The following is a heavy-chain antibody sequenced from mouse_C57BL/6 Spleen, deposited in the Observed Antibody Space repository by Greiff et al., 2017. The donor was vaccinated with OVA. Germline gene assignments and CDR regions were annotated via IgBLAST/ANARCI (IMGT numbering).Heavy chain of an antibody. CDR3: ARDSNHVGFAY. CDR2: IDPSDSEP. J-gene: IGHJ3*01. D-gene: IGHD2-5*01. CDR1: GYTFTSYW. Sequence: QVQLQQPGAELVRPGSSVKLSCKASGYTFTSYWLHWVKQRPIQGLEWIGNIDPSDSEPHYNQKFQDKATLTVDKSSSTAYMQLSSLTSEDSAVYYCARDSNHVGFAYWGQGTLVTVSA. V-gene: IGHV1-52*01.